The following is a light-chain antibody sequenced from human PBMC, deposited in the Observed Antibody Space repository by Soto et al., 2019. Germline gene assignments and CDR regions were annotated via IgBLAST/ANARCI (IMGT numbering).Light chain of an antibody. Sequence: EIVMTQSPATLSVSPGERATLSCRASQSVSSNLAWYQQKPGQAPRLLIYGASTRATGVPARFSGSGSGTEFTLTIDSLQSEDFAVYYCQQSSDWHPITFGQGTRLEIK. V-gene: IGKV3-15*01. CDR2: GAS. CDR1: QSVSSN. J-gene: IGKJ5*01. CDR3: QQSSDWHPIT.